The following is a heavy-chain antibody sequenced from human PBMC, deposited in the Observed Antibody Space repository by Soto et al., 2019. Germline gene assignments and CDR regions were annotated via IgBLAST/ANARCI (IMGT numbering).Heavy chain of an antibody. CDR3: AREKGDSGSRHVDY. CDR1: GYTFTSYG. J-gene: IGHJ4*02. V-gene: IGHV1-18*01. Sequence: GASVKVSCKASGYTFTSYGISWVRQAPGQGLEWMGWISAYNGNTNYAQKLQGRVTMTTDTSTSTAYMELRSMRSDDTAVYYCAREKGDSGSRHVDYWGQGTLVTVSS. CDR2: ISAYNGNT. D-gene: IGHD5-12*01.